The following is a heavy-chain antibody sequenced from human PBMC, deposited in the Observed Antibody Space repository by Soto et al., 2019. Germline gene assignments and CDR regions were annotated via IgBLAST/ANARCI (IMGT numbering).Heavy chain of an antibody. CDR2: ISGSGGST. CDR3: AKVTRGRNRVGANYDILTGSDY. Sequence: GGSLRLSCAASGFTFSSYAMSWVRQAPGKGLEWVSAISGSGGSTYYADSVKGRFTISRDNSKNTLYLQMNSLRAEDTAVYYCAKVTRGRNRVGANYDILTGSDYWGQGTLVTVSS. J-gene: IGHJ4*02. CDR1: GFTFSSYA. D-gene: IGHD3-9*01. V-gene: IGHV3-23*01.